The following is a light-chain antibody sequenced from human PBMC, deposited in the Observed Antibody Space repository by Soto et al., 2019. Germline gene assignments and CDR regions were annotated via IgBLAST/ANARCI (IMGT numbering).Light chain of an antibody. J-gene: IGLJ1*01. CDR2: GVS. Sequence: SVLTQPASVSGSPGQSITISCTGTSSDIGGYNFVSWYQHHPGKAPRLMIFGVSDRPSGVSDRFSGSKSGNTASLTISGLQAEDEADYYCSSYISSSTPNVFGTGTKVTVL. CDR3: SSYISSSTPNV. CDR1: SSDIGGYNF. V-gene: IGLV2-14*03.